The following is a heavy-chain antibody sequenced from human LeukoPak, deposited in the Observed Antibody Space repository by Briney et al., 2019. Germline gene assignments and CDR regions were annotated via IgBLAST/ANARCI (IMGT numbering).Heavy chain of an antibody. D-gene: IGHD5-12*01. V-gene: IGHV1-2*02. Sequence: ASVKVSCTASGYTFTGYYMHWVRQAPGQGLEWMGWINPKSGSTNYAQTFQGSVTMTRDTSISTAYMELSRLRSDDTAVYYCTSSLEATILWGQGTLVTVSS. J-gene: IGHJ4*02. CDR1: GYTFTGYY. CDR3: TSSLEATIL. CDR2: INPKSGST.